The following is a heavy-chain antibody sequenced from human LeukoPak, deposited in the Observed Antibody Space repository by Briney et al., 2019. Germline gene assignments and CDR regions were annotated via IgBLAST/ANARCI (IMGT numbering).Heavy chain of an antibody. CDR3: ARGRSSSWFSLDY. CDR2: IYYSGST. V-gene: IGHV4-59*01. CDR1: GGSISTYY. Sequence: PSETLSLTCTVSGGSISTYYWSWIRQPPGKGLEWIGYIYYSGSTNYNPSFKSRVTISVDTSKNQFSLKLSSVTAADTAVYYCARGRSSSWFSLDYWGQGTLVTVSS. D-gene: IGHD6-13*01. J-gene: IGHJ4*02.